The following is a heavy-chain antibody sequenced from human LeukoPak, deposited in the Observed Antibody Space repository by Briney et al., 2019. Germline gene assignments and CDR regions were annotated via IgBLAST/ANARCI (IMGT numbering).Heavy chain of an antibody. CDR1: GGSISTYY. V-gene: IGHV4-59*08. CDR3: ARGAGYNRDR. J-gene: IGHJ5*02. CDR2: IYYSGSS. D-gene: IGHD5-24*01. Sequence: SETLSLTCTVSGGSISTYYWSWLRQPPGKGLEWIGYIYYSGSSNYNPSLKSRVTISVDTSKNQFSLKLSSVTGADTAVYYCARGAGYNRDRWGQGTLVTVSS.